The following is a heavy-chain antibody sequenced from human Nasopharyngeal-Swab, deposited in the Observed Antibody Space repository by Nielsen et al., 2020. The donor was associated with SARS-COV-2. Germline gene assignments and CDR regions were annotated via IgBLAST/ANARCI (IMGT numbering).Heavy chain of an antibody. Sequence: GGSLRLSCAASGFTFSNYNMNWVRQAPGKGLEWVSSISSSSTYIYYADPVKGRFTISRDNTKNSLSLQMNSLRAEDTAVYYCARDGLDYDFWSAYFMDVWGQGTTVTVSS. CDR3: ARDGLDYDFWSAYFMDV. J-gene: IGHJ6*02. CDR1: GFTFSNYN. V-gene: IGHV3-21*01. CDR2: ISSSSTYI. D-gene: IGHD3-3*01.